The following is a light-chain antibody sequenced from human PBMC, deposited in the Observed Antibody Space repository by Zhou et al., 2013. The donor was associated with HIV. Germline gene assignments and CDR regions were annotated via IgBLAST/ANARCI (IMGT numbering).Light chain of an antibody. Sequence: IQMTQSPSSLSASVGDRVTISCRASQAIRNDLAWYQQKPGKAPKRLIYGVSRLQSGVPSRFSGRGSGTDFTLTITSLQPEDFATYYCLQDYDYPWTFGQGTKVEIK. CDR1: QAIRND. J-gene: IGKJ1*01. CDR2: GVS. CDR3: LQDYDYPWT. V-gene: IGKV1-6*01.